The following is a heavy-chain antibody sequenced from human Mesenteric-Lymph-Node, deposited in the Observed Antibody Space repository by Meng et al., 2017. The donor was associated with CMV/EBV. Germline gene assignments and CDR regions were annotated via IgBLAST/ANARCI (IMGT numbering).Heavy chain of an antibody. D-gene: IGHD5-24*01. J-gene: IGHJ4*02. CDR3: ARGVFDRWLQPVDY. V-gene: IGHV3-30*02. CDR1: GFTFNNYD. Sequence: GESLKISCAASGFTFNNYDMDWVRQAPGRGLEWVAFIQYDGSKEHYADSVKGRFTISRDNSKDTLHLEMNSLRREDTAVYYCARGVFDRWLQPVDYWGQGTLVTVSS. CDR2: IQYDGSKE.